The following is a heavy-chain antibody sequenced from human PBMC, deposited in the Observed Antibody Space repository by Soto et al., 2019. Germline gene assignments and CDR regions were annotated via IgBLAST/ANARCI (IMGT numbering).Heavy chain of an antibody. D-gene: IGHD3-3*02. J-gene: IGHJ5*02. CDR2: IYYSGST. CDR1: GGSISSGAYY. Sequence: PSETLSLTCTVSGGSISSGAYYWSWIRQHPGKGLEWIGWIYYSGSTYYNPSLESRVTMSVDTSKNQFSLKLSSVTAADTAVYYCASPKIAFYNWFDPWGQRTLVTVSS. V-gene: IGHV4-31*03. CDR3: ASPKIAFYNWFDP.